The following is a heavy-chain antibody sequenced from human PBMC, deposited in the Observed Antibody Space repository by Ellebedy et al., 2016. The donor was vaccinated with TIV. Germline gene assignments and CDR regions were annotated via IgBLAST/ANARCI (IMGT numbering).Heavy chain of an antibody. V-gene: IGHV3-23*01. CDR3: AKLDSMGWSYQRRFDY. CDR1: GFTFSSFT. D-gene: IGHD6-19*01. J-gene: IGHJ4*02. CDR2: ISGGGANT. Sequence: GGSLRLSCAASGFTFSSFTMTWVRQAPGKGLEWVSAISGGGANTYYEDSVKGRFRISRDNSKNTLYLQLSSLRGDDTAVYYCAKLDSMGWSYQRRFDYWGQGTLVTVSS.